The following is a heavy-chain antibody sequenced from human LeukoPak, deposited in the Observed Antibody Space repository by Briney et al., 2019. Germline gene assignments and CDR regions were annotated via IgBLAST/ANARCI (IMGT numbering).Heavy chain of an antibody. CDR1: GYTFTSYD. CDR2: ISAYNGNT. D-gene: IGHD3-10*01. V-gene: IGHV1-18*01. J-gene: IGHJ4*02. CDR3: ARDGEFMVRRVDLDY. Sequence: ASVKVSCKASGYTFTSYDINWVRQATGQGLEWMGWISAYNGNTNYAQKLQGRVTMTTDTSTSTAYMELRSLRSDDTAVYYCARDGEFMVRRVDLDYWGQGTLVTVSS.